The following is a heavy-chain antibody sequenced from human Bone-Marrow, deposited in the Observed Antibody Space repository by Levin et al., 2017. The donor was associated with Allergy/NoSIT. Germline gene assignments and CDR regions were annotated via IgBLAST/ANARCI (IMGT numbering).Heavy chain of an antibody. J-gene: IGHJ6*02. Sequence: ESLKISCTVSGGSISSYFWSWIRQPPGKGLEWIGYISHSGSSNYNPSLKSRVTISVDTSKNQFSLKLTSVTAADTAVYYCARDRVITSGSTYYYYGMDGWGQGTTVTVSS. CDR2: ISHSGSS. CDR1: GGSISSYF. V-gene: IGHV4-59*01. CDR3: ARDRVITSGSTYYYYGMDG. D-gene: IGHD2-15*01.